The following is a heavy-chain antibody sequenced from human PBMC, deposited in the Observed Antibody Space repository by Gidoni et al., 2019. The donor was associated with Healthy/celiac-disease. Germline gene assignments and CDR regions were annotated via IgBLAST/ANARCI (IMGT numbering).Heavy chain of an antibody. V-gene: IGHV3-30-3*01. CDR2: ISYDGSNK. CDR1: GFTFSSYA. J-gene: IGHJ4*02. CDR3: ARTIVGATTSFDY. Sequence: QVQLVESGGGVVQPGRSLRLSCAASGFTFSSYAMHWVRQAPGKGLEWVAVISYDGSNKYYADSVKGRFTISRDNSKNTLYLQMNSLRAEDTAVYYCARTIVGATTSFDYWGQGTLVTVSS. D-gene: IGHD1-26*01.